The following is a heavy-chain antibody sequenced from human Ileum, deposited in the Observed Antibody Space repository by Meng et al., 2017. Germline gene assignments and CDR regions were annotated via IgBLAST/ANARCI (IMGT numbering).Heavy chain of an antibody. CDR1: GGSVSSGSYY. Sequence: QAQLQESGPRLVRPSETLSLACTVSGGSVSSGSYYWSWIRQPPGKGLEWIGHIYYSGSTNYNPSLKSRVTISVDMSKNQFSLKLNSVTAADTAIYFCARSSTSPASYFFDYWGQGTLVTVSS. J-gene: IGHJ4*02. D-gene: IGHD6-6*01. CDR3: ARSSTSPASYFFDY. V-gene: IGHV4-61*01. CDR2: IYYSGST.